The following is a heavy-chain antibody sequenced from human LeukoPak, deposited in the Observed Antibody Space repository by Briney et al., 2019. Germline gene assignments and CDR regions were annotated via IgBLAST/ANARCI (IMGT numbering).Heavy chain of an antibody. Sequence: PGGSLRLYCAASGFTFSNYAMNWVRQAPGKGLEWVSAISGTGSATYYADSVKGRFTISKDNSKNTLYLQINSLRVEDTAVYYCAKGGPNYYGSGSEIDQWGQGTLVTVSS. V-gene: IGHV3-23*01. CDR2: ISGTGSAT. J-gene: IGHJ4*02. D-gene: IGHD3-10*01. CDR1: GFTFSNYA. CDR3: AKGGPNYYGSGSEIDQ.